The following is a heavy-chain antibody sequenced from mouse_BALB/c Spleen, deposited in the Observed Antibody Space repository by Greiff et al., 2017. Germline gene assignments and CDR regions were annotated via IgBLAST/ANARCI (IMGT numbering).Heavy chain of an antibody. V-gene: IGHV5-17*02. Sequence: EVHLVESGGGLVQPGGSRKLSCAASGFTFSSFGMHWVRQAPEKGLEWVAYISSGSSTIYYADTVKGRFTISRDNPKNTLFLQMTSLRSEDTAMYYCARPYYYGSSYYFDYWGQGTTLTVSS. CDR1: GFTFSSFG. J-gene: IGHJ2*01. CDR2: ISSGSSTI. CDR3: ARPYYYGSSYYFDY. D-gene: IGHD1-1*01.